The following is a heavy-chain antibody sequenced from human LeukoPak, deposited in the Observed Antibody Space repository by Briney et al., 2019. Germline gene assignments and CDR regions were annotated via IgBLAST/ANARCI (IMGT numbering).Heavy chain of an antibody. D-gene: IGHD2-2*01. CDR3: ARGRTGYQLLPTKKNYDYYYMDV. V-gene: IGHV4-34*01. Sequence: SETLSLTCAVSGGSFSGHYWNWIRQPPGKGLEWIGEINHGESTNYNPSLKSRVTISVDTSQNQFSLRLSSVTAADTAVYHCARGRTGYQLLPTKKNYDYYYMDVWGKGTTVTVSS. CDR1: GGSFSGHY. CDR2: INHGEST. J-gene: IGHJ6*03.